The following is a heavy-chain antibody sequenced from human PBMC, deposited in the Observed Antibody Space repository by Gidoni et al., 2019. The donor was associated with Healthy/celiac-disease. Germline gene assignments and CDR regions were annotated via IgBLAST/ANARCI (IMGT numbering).Heavy chain of an antibody. J-gene: IGHJ3*02. CDR3: ARAPQWLVGAFDI. CDR1: GGSFSGYY. Sequence: QVQLQQWGAGRLKPSETLSLTCAVDGGSFSGYYWSWIRQPPGKGLEWIGEINHSGSTNYNPPLMSRVTISVDTSKNQFSLKLRSVTAADTAVYYCARAPQWLVGAFDIWGQGTMVTVSS. D-gene: IGHD6-19*01. CDR2: INHSGST. V-gene: IGHV4-34*01.